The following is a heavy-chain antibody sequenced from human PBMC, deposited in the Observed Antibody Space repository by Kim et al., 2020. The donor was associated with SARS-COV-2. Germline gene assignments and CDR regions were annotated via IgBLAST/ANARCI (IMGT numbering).Heavy chain of an antibody. CDR1: GFTFSSYA. V-gene: IGHV3-33*06. CDR2: IWYDGSNK. J-gene: IGHJ4*02. CDR3: AKGERWGIAVAGTQPGDY. D-gene: IGHD6-19*01. Sequence: GGSLRLSCAASGFTFSSYAMHWVRQAPGKGLEWVAVIWYDGSNKYYADSVKGRFTISRDNSKNTLYLQMNSLRAEDTAVYYCAKGERWGIAVAGTQPGDYWGQGTLVTVSS.